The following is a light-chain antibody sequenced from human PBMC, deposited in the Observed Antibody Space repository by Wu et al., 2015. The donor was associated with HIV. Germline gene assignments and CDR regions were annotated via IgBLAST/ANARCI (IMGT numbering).Light chain of an antibody. CDR3: QQYNSWPL. Sequence: IVMTQSPATLSVSPGERATLSCRASQSVSNNLAWYQHRPGQAPRLLIYGASTRATGIPARFSGRWVWDSNFFSPLTACSPKILLVYYCQQYNSWPLFGGGTKVEI. CDR2: GAS. CDR1: QSVSNN. J-gene: IGKJ4*01. V-gene: IGKV3-15*01.